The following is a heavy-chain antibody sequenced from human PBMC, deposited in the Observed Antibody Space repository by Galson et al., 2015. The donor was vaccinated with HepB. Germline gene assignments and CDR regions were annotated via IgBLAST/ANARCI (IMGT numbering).Heavy chain of an antibody. CDR2: IKSKTDGGTT. D-gene: IGHD6-19*01. V-gene: IGHV3-15*07. J-gene: IGHJ5*02. CDR3: TTPRIAVAGNWFDP. Sequence: SLRLSCAASGFTFSNAWMNWVRQAPGKGLEWVGRIKSKTDGGTTDYAAPVKGRFTISRDDSKNTLYLQMNSLKTEDTAVYYCTTPRIAVAGNWFDPWGQGTLVTVSS. CDR1: GFTFSNAW.